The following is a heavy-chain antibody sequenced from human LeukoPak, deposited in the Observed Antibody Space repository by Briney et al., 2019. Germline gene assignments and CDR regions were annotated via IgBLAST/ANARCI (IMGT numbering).Heavy chain of an antibody. CDR1: GFTFSYHY. V-gene: IGHV3-72*01. D-gene: IGHD2-15*01. CDR3: VRVKGGGAFDI. CDR2: VRNKANSYTT. Sequence: GSLRLSFASSGFTFSYHYMDWVRQAPGQGLEWVGRVRNKANSYTTDFAASVKGRFTISRDDSKNSMYLQMNNPKTEDTALYYCVRVKGGGAFDIWGPGTMVTGSS. J-gene: IGHJ3*02.